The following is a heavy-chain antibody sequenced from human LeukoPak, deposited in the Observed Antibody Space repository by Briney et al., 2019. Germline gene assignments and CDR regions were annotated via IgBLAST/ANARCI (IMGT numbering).Heavy chain of an antibody. J-gene: IGHJ4*02. Sequence: GESLKISCKGSGYSFTSYWICWVRQMPGKGLEWMGIIYPSDSDTRYSPSLQGQVTISADKSIITAYLQWRRLKASQCIMYYGMRSGVPRQIDNWSQGTLVTVSS. CDR2: IYPSDSDT. CDR1: GYSFTSYW. CDR3: MRSGVPRQIDN. V-gene: IGHV5-51*01. D-gene: IGHD3-10*01.